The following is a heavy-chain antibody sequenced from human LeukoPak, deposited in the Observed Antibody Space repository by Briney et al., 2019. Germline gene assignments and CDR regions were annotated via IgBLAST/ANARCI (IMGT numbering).Heavy chain of an antibody. J-gene: IGHJ4*02. Sequence: PGGSLRLSCAASGFTFSNYAMSWVRQAPGKGLEWVANINQDGTEKYYVDSVKGRFTISRDNAKNSLYLQMNSLRAEDTAVYYCARDGYYYDSSIDYWGQGTLVTVSS. CDR1: GFTFSNYA. D-gene: IGHD3-22*01. CDR3: ARDGYYYDSSIDY. CDR2: INQDGTEK. V-gene: IGHV3-7*01.